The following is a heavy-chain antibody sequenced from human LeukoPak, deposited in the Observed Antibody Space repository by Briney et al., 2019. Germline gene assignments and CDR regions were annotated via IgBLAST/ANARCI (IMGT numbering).Heavy chain of an antibody. CDR2: ISSSGSTI. J-gene: IGHJ4*02. Sequence: GGSLRLSCAASGFTFSSYAMSWVRQAPGKGLEWVSAISSSGSTIYYADSVKGRFTISRDNAKNSLYLQMNSLRAEDTAVYYCARGRTDSGGYEDYWGQGTLVTVSS. V-gene: IGHV3-21*04. CDR3: ARGRTDSGGYEDY. CDR1: GFTFSSYA. D-gene: IGHD3-22*01.